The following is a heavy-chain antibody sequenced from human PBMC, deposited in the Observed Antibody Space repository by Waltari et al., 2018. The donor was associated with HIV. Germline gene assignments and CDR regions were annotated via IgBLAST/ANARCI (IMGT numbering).Heavy chain of an antibody. Sequence: VQQVESGGGVVPLGSELRYSRSAAGATFSTLVIHWVRQAPGKGLEWVAGMSFDGYSKYYIDSVKGRFTISRDYSKNTLFLQMDSLRPEDMAVYYCAREGSTSGLAVYFDFWGQGSLVTVSS. D-gene: IGHD2-8*01. CDR3: AREGSTSGLAVYFDF. V-gene: IGHV3-30*10. J-gene: IGHJ4*02. CDR1: GATFSTLV. CDR2: MSFDGYSK.